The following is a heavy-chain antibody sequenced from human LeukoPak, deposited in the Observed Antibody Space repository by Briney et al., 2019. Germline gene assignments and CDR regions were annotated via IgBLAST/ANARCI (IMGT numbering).Heavy chain of an antibody. Sequence: GGSLRLSCAASGFTFSDYYMSWIRQAPGKGLEWVSYSSGSTNIIYYADSVKGRFTISRDNAKNSVYLQMNSLRPEDTAVYYCARDMRVWGSYRYTRAFDIWGQGTLVTVSS. CDR2: SSGSTNII. J-gene: IGHJ3*02. D-gene: IGHD3-16*02. V-gene: IGHV3-11*01. CDR3: ARDMRVWGSYRYTRAFDI. CDR1: GFTFSDYY.